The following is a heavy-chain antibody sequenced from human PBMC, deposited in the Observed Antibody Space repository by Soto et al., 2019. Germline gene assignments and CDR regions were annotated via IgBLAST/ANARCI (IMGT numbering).Heavy chain of an antibody. CDR2: INWNSRSK. CDR1: AFNCDESA. D-gene: IGHD1-26*01. J-gene: IGHJ4*02. Sequence: QTEGSLRLSCVASAFNCDESAMPRVRQAPGNVLEWVSGINWNSRSKGYVDSVRGRFTISRDNANTSLYLQMNNLRPEDTALYFCGKGRQVWAESDSWGQGVLVTVSS. CDR3: GKGRQVWAESDS. V-gene: IGHV3-9*01.